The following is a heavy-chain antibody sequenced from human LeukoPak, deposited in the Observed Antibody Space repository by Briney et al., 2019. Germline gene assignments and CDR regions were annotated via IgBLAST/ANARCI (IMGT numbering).Heavy chain of an antibody. Sequence: NPSQTLSLTCTVSGGSVRRGNYYWTWIRQPAGSGLEWIGRIYTSGTTDYNPSLRTRVTISVDASRNQFSLNLSSVTAADTAVYYCARQVNGNFHYWGQGTLVTVSS. CDR2: IYTSGTT. D-gene: IGHD1-14*01. CDR1: GGSVRRGNYY. J-gene: IGHJ4*02. CDR3: ARQVNGNFHY. V-gene: IGHV4-61*02.